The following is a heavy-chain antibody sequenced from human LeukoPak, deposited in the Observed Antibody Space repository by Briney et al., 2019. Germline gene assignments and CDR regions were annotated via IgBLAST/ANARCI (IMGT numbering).Heavy chain of an antibody. Sequence: GRSLRLSCAASGFTFSSYAMHWVRQAPGKGLEWVAVISYDGSNKYYADSVKGRFTISRDNSKNTLYLQMNSLRAEDTAVYYCAKDPSLYYYGSGSYIDYWGQGTLVTVSS. CDR2: ISYDGSNK. CDR1: GFTFSSYA. CDR3: AKDPSLYYYGSGSYIDY. V-gene: IGHV3-30-3*01. J-gene: IGHJ4*02. D-gene: IGHD3-10*01.